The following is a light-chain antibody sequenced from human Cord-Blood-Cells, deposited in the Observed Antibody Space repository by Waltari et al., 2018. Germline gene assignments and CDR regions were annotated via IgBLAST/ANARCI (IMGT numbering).Light chain of an antibody. Sequence: SSELTQDPAVSVALGQTVRITCQGDSLRGYYASWYQQKPGQAPVLVIYGKNNRPSGIPDRFSGSSSGNTASLTITGAQAEDEADYYCNARDSSGNHLEFGGGTKLTVL. CDR1: SLRGYY. CDR2: GKN. J-gene: IGLJ2*01. CDR3: NARDSSGNHLE. V-gene: IGLV3-19*01.